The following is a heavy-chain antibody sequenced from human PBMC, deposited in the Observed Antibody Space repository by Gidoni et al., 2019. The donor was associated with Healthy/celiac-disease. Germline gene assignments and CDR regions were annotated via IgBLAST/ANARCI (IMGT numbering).Heavy chain of an antibody. CDR3: ARGASRRYFDY. V-gene: IGHV4-59*01. J-gene: IGHJ4*02. CDR1: GGSISSFY. CDR2: IYSSGST. D-gene: IGHD2-21*01. Sequence: QVQLQESGPGLVQPSETLSLTCTVPGGSISSFYWGWIRQPPGKGLEWIRYIYSSGSTNYNPSLKSRLTMSVDTAKSQSSLNRSSVTAADTAVYFCARGASRRYFDYWGQGTLVTVSS.